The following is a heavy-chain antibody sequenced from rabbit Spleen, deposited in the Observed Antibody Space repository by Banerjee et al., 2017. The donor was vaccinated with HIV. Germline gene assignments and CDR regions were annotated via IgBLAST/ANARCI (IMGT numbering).Heavy chain of an antibody. J-gene: IGHJ4*01. V-gene: IGHV1S40*01. CDR3: ARDLVGVIGWNFYL. D-gene: IGHD1-1*01. CDR2: IDSGSSGFT. CDR1: GFSFSSGYD. Sequence: QSLEESGGDLVKPEGSLTLTCTVSGFSFSSGYDMCWVRQAPGKGLRWIACIDSGSSGFTYFATWAKGRFTISRTSSTTVTLRMTSLTAADRATYFCARDLVGVIGWNFYLWGQGTLVTVS.